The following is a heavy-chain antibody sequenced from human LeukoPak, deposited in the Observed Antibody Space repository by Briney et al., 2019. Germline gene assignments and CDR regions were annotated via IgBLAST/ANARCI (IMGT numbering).Heavy chain of an antibody. CDR3: AKGLSPHSSGYYFDY. CDR2: ISGSGGST. D-gene: IGHD3-22*01. V-gene: IGHV3-23*01. Sequence: GGSLRLSCAASGLTFSSYAMSWVRQAPGKGLEWVSAISGSGGSTYNADSVKGRFTISRDNSKNTLYLQMNSLRAEDTAVYYCAKGLSPHSSGYYFDYWGQGTLVIVSS. J-gene: IGHJ4*02. CDR1: GLTFSSYA.